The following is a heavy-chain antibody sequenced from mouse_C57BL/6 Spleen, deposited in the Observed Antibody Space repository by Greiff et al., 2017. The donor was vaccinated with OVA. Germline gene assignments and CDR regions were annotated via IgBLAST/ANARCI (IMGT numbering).Heavy chain of an antibody. J-gene: IGHJ4*01. D-gene: IGHD1-1*01. CDR3: ASPFTTGVEMDY. CDR2: IDPADSYT. V-gene: IGHV1-59*01. CDR1: GYTFTSYW. Sequence: QVQLQQPGAELVRPGTSVKLSCKASGYTFTSYWMHWVKQRPGQGLEWIGVIDPADSYTNYNQKFKGKATLTVDTSSSTAYMQLSSLTSEDSAVYYCASPFTTGVEMDYWGQGTSVTVSS.